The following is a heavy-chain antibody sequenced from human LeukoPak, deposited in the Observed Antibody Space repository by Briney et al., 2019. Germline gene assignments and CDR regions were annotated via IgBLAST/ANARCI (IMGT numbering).Heavy chain of an antibody. Sequence: PGGSLRLSCAASGFTFSSYSMNWVRQAPGKGLEWVSSISSSSSYIYYADSVKGRFTISRDNAKNSLYLQMNSLRAEDTAVYYCARTYDYVWGSYREFDYWGQGTLVTVSS. J-gene: IGHJ4*02. V-gene: IGHV3-21*01. CDR2: ISSSSSYI. CDR1: GFTFSSYS. D-gene: IGHD3-16*02. CDR3: ARTYDYVWGSYREFDY.